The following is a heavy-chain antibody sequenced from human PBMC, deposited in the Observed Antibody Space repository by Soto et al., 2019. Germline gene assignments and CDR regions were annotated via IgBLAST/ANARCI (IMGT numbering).Heavy chain of an antibody. Sequence: TYTVAGGSISDHGWRWIRKPPGKGLEWIGYIYYSGSTNYNPSLKSRVPISVDTSKNQFSLKLSSVTAADTAVYYCARLRVYALTDVFDIWGQGTMVTVSS. V-gene: IGHV4-59*08. CDR2: IYYSGST. D-gene: IGHD2-8*01. J-gene: IGHJ3*02. CDR3: ARLRVYALTDVFDI. CDR1: GGSISDHG.